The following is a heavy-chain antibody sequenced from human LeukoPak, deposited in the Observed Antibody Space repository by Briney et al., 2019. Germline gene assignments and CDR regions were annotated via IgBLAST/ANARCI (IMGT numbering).Heavy chain of an antibody. J-gene: IGHJ1*01. CDR1: GFTFSTYA. CDR2: ISGIGDTA. D-gene: IGHD5-24*01. CDR3: ATLPSTKFPSGKNYGYLFKH. V-gene: IGHV3-23*01. Sequence: GGSLRLSCAASGFTFSTYAMSWVRQAPGKGLEWVSAISGIGDTAYYADSVRGRFAIPRHNSKNTLYLQMPSLRAEDTAVYYCATLPSTKFPSGKNYGYLFKHWGQGSLVTVSS.